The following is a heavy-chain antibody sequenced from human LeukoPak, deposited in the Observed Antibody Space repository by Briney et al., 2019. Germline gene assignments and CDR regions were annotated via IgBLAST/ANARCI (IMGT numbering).Heavy chain of an antibody. V-gene: IGHV4-39*01. Sequence: KASETLSLTCTVSGGSISSSSYYWGWIRQPPGKGLEWIGSIYYSGSTYYNPSLKSRVTISVDTSKNQFSLKLSSVTAADTAVYYCARSTYCSSTSCYRDYYYYGMDVWGQGTTVTVSS. CDR1: GGSISSSSYY. D-gene: IGHD2-2*02. CDR2: IYYSGST. J-gene: IGHJ6*02. CDR3: ARSTYCSSTSCYRDYYYYGMDV.